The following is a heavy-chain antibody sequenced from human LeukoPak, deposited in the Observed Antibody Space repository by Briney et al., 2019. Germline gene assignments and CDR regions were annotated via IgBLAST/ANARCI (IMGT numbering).Heavy chain of an antibody. V-gene: IGHV5-51*01. CDR2: IFPGDSDT. CDR1: GYSFTSYW. J-gene: IGHJ4*02. CDR3: ARRKSGSSHPFYFDY. D-gene: IGHD1-26*01. Sequence: GESLKISCKGSGYSFTSYWIGWVRQMPGKGLEWVGIIFPGDSDTRYSPSFQGQVTVSADRPISTAYLQWSSLKASDTAIYYCARRKSGSSHPFYFDYWGQGTLVTVSS.